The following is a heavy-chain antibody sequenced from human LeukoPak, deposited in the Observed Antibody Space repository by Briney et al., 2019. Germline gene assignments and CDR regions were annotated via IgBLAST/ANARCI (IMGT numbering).Heavy chain of an antibody. D-gene: IGHD6-13*01. CDR3: ARVAEAAAFDS. CDR1: GYSFTNYY. CDR2: INPSGGST. J-gene: IGHJ4*02. V-gene: IGHV1-46*01. Sequence: ASVKVSCKASGYSFTNYYMYWVRQAPGQGLEWMGIINPSGGSTTYAQKFQGRVAMTRDMSTSTVYMELRSLRYEDTAVYYCARVAEAAAFDSWGQGTLVTVSS.